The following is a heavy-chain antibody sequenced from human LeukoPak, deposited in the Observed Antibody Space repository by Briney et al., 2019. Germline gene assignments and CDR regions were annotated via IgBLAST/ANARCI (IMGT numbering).Heavy chain of an antibody. D-gene: IGHD1-26*01. V-gene: IGHV3-11*04. Sequence: VKGRFTISRDNAKNSLYLQMGSLRAEDMAVYYCARSSVWDFTPLDYWGQGTLVTVSS. CDR3: ARSSVWDFTPLDY. J-gene: IGHJ4*02.